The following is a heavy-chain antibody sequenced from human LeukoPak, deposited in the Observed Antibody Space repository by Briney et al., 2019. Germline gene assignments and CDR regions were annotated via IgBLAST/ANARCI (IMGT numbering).Heavy chain of an antibody. Sequence: GGSLRLSCTASGFTLSNYWMSWVRQTPEKGLEWVANIKQDESEKVYVGSVKGRFTISRDNAKNTLYLQMNSLRAEDTAVYYCARMGGDSRVWRLRSSVSNWGQGTLVTVSS. CDR1: GFTLSNYW. V-gene: IGHV3-7*02. CDR3: ARMGGDSRVWRLRSSVSN. D-gene: IGHD3-22*01. CDR2: IKQDESEK. J-gene: IGHJ4*02.